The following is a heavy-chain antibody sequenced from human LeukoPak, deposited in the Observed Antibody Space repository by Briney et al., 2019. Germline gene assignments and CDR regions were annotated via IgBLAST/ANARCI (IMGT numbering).Heavy chain of an antibody. CDR2: IYATDLT. J-gene: IGHJ4*02. D-gene: IGHD4-17*01. CDR3: SGGFGSVTSSVFL. CDR1: GGSIRSVY. Sequence: SETLSLTCTVSGGSIRSVYWKWIAQSAGRGLEWIGRIYATDLTNYNPSLKSRVTLSVDMSKNQLSLTLKSVTAADTAVYYCSGGFGSVTSSVFLWGQGALVTVSS. V-gene: IGHV4-4*07.